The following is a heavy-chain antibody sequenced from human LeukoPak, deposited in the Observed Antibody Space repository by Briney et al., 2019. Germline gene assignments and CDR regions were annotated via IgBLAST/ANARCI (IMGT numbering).Heavy chain of an antibody. CDR3: ARGLGYSSSLLPGGY. D-gene: IGHD6-6*01. J-gene: IGHJ4*02. V-gene: IGHV4-34*01. CDR1: GGSFSGYY. Sequence: SETLSLTCAVYGGSFSGYYWSWIRQPPGEGLEWIGEINHSGSTNSNPSLKSRVTISVDTSKNQFSLKLSSVTAADPAVYYWARGLGYSSSLLPGGYWGQGTLVTVSA. CDR2: INHSGST.